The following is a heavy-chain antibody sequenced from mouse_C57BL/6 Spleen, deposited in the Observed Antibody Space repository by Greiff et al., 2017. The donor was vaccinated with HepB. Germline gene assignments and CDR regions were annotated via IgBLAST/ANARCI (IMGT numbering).Heavy chain of an antibody. Sequence: QVQLQQPGAELVMPGASVKLSCKASGYTFTSYWMHWVKQRPGQGLEWIGEIDPSDSYTNYNQKFKGKSTLTVDKSSSTAYMQLSSLTSADSAVYYCARAAEYSHFDYWGQGTTLTVSS. CDR2: IDPSDSYT. CDR3: ARAAEYSHFDY. D-gene: IGHD2-10*02. CDR1: GYTFTSYW. J-gene: IGHJ2*01. V-gene: IGHV1-69*01.